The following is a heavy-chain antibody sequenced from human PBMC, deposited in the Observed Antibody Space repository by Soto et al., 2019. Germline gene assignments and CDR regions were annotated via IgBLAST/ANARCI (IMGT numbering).Heavy chain of an antibody. CDR3: ARVHGGLRFLEWHTVDV. Sequence: GASVKVSCKASGGTFSSYAISWVRQAPGQGLEWMGGIIPIFGTANYAQKFQGRVTITADESTSTAYMELSSLRYEDTAVYYCARVHGGLRFLEWHTVDVWGQGTTVTVSS. CDR2: IIPIFGTA. V-gene: IGHV1-69*13. CDR1: GGTFSSYA. J-gene: IGHJ6*02. D-gene: IGHD3-3*01.